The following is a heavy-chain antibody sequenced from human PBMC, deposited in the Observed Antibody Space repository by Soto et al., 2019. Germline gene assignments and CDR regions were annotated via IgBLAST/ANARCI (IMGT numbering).Heavy chain of an antibody. CDR3: ARDRAVSARGSFDY. CDR1: GGSVSSTNW. J-gene: IGHJ4*02. CDR2: IYHSGST. Sequence: QVQLQESGPGLLEPSGTLSLTCAVSGGSVSSTNWWSWVRQPPGKGLEWIGEIYHSGSTYYNPSLKRRVTISVDKSKNQFSLRLSSVTAADTAVYFCARDRAVSARGSFDYWGQGTLVTVSS. V-gene: IGHV4-4*02. D-gene: IGHD6-19*01.